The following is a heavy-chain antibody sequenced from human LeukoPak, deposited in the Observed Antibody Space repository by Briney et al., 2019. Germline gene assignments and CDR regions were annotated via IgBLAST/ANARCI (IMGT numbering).Heavy chain of an antibody. J-gene: IGHJ5*02. V-gene: IGHV1-2*02. CDR3: ARDLGISWKAAAANWFDP. D-gene: IGHD6-13*01. CDR2: INPNSGGT. CDR1: GYTFTGYY. Sequence: LWASVKVSCKASGYTFTGYYMHWVRQAPGQGLEWMGWINPNSGGTNYAQKLQGRVTMTRDTSISTAYMELSRLRSDDTAVYYCARDLGISWKAAAANWFDPWGQGTLVTVSS.